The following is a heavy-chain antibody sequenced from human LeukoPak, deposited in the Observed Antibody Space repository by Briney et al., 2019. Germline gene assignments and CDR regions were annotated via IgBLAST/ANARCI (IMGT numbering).Heavy chain of an antibody. CDR2: IYYSGST. Sequence: PSETLSLTCTVSGGSISSGDYYWSWIRQPPGKGLEWIGYIYYSGSTYYNPSLKSRVTISVDTSKNQFSLKLSSVTAADTAVYYCAREGHYGDYLDYWGQGTLVTVSS. V-gene: IGHV4-30-4*01. CDR1: GGSISSGDYY. J-gene: IGHJ4*02. CDR3: AREGHYGDYLDY. D-gene: IGHD4-17*01.